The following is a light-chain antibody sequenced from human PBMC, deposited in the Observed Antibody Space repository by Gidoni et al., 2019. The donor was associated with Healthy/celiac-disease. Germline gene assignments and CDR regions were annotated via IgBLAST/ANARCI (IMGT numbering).Light chain of an antibody. CDR2: EGS. CDR1: SSDVGSYNL. Sequence: QSALTQPASESGSPGQSITISCPGTSSDVGSYNLFSWYQQHPGKAPKLMIYEGSKRPSGVSNRFSGSKSGNTASLTISGLQAEDEADYYCCSYAGSSTWVFGGGTKLTVL. V-gene: IGLV2-23*01. CDR3: CSYAGSSTWV. J-gene: IGLJ3*02.